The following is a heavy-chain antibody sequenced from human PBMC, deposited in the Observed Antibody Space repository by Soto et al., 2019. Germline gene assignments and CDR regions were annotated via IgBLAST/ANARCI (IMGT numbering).Heavy chain of an antibody. Sequence: EVQLVESGGGLVQPGGSLRLSCAASGFTFSSYEMNWVRQAPGKGLEWVSYISSSGSTIYYADSVKGRFTISRDNAKNSLYLQMNSLRAEDTAVYYCARQGNQNETGSSGWYTGDYWGQGTLVTVSS. CDR3: ARQGNQNETGSSGWYTGDY. CDR2: ISSSGSTI. J-gene: IGHJ4*02. V-gene: IGHV3-48*03. CDR1: GFTFSSYE. D-gene: IGHD6-19*01.